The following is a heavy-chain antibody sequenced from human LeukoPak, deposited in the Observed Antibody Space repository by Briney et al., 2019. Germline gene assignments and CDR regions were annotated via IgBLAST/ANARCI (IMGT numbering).Heavy chain of an antibody. CDR3: AREGPFGSGRYSDY. V-gene: IGHV4-30-4*08. Sequence: SETLSLTCSVSGGSISSGDYYWSWIRQPPGKGLEWIGYIYYTGSTYYNPSLKSRITISLDTPKNQFSLKLSSVTAADTAVYYCAREGPFGSGRYSDYWGQGTLVTVSS. J-gene: IGHJ4*02. D-gene: IGHD3-10*01. CDR1: GGSISSGDYY. CDR2: IYYTGST.